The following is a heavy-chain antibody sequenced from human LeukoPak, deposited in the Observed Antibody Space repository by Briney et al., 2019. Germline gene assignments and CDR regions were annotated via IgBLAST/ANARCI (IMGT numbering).Heavy chain of an antibody. V-gene: IGHV3-23*01. CDR3: AKGDDVLLWFGELFGWGYFDY. CDR2: ISGSGGST. CDR1: GFTFSSYA. D-gene: IGHD3-10*01. J-gene: IGHJ4*02. Sequence: GGSLRLSCAASGFTFSSYAMSWVRQAPGKGLEWVSAISGSGGSTYYADSVKGRFTVSRDNSKNTLYLQMNSLRAEDTAVYYCAKGDDVLLWFGELFGWGYFDYWGQGTLVTVSS.